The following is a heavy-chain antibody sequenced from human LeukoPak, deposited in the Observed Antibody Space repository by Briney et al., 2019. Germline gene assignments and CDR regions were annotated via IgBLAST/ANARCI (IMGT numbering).Heavy chain of an antibody. CDR2: IYHIGST. J-gene: IGHJ3*02. CDR3: AREFYYDSSFSFDI. CDR1: GGSISGYY. D-gene: IGHD3-22*01. Sequence: PSETLSLTCTVSGGSISGYYWSWIRQPPGKGLEWIGYIYHIGSTNYNPSLKSRVTISVDTSKNQFSLKRSSVTAADTAVYYCAREFYYDSSFSFDIWGQGTMVTVSS. V-gene: IGHV4-59*01.